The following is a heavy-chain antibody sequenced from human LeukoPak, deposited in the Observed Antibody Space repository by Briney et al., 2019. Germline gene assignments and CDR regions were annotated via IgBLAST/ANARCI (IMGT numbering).Heavy chain of an antibody. J-gene: IGHJ4*02. V-gene: IGHV4-30-2*01. CDR3: ARGYYYDSSGYQPLFDY. CDR2: IYHSGST. D-gene: IGHD3-22*01. Sequence: SQTLSLTCAVSGGAISSGGYSWGWIRQPPGKGLEWVGYIYHSGSTYYNPSLKSRVTISVDRSKNQFSLQLSSVTAADTAVYYCARGYYYDSSGYQPLFDYWGQGTLVTVSS. CDR1: GGAISSGGYS.